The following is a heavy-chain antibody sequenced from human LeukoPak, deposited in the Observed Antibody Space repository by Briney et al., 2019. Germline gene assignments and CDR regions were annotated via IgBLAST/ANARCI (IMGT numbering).Heavy chain of an antibody. CDR2: IWYDGSNK. J-gene: IGHJ4*02. CDR3: ARDQYDTWSRRGNFDS. Sequence: GGSLRLSCAASGFTFSSYGMHWVRQAPGKGLEWVAVIWYDGSNKYYADSVKGRFTISRDNSKNTLYLQMNSLRAEDTAVYYCARDQYDTWSRRGNFDSWGQGTLVIVSS. CDR1: GFTFSSYG. D-gene: IGHD3/OR15-3a*01. V-gene: IGHV3-33*01.